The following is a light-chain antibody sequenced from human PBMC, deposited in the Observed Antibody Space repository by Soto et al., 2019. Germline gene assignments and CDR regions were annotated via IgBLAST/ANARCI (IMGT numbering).Light chain of an antibody. CDR3: QQYSTWPRT. V-gene: IGKV3-15*01. J-gene: IGKJ1*01. CDR2: GAS. Sequence: EIVMTQSPDTLSASPGERATLSCRASQSVSSDVAWYQQKPGQAPRLLIYGASTRATSVPARFSGSGSGTEFTLTISSLQSEDFAVYYCQQYSTWPRTFGQGTKVEVK. CDR1: QSVSSD.